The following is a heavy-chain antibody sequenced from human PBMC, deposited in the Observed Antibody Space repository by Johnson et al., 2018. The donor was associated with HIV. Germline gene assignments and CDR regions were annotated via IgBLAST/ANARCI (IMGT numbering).Heavy chain of an antibody. Sequence: VQLVESGGGLVQPGGYLRLSCADSGFTFSNYWMTWVRQAPGKGLEWVFNLNLDGSEKSSVDSLKGRFTISRDNAKNTLYLQMNSLRAEDTAVYYCARKSVINFDAFDIWGQGTLVIVSS. J-gene: IGHJ3*02. CDR3: ARKSVINFDAFDI. V-gene: IGHV3-7*02. D-gene: IGHD4-23*01. CDR1: GFTFSNYW. CDR2: LNLDGSEK.